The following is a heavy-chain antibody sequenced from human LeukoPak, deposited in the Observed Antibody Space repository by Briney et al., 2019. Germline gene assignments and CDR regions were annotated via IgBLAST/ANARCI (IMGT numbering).Heavy chain of an antibody. Sequence: PSETLSLTCTVSGGSISSYYWSWIRQPPGKGLEWIGYIYYSGSTSYNPSLKSRVTISVDTSKNQFSLKVTSVIAADTALYYCARDNALLWDAFDIWGQGTMVTVSS. J-gene: IGHJ3*02. CDR2: IYYSGST. V-gene: IGHV4-59*12. D-gene: IGHD3-10*01. CDR3: ARDNALLWDAFDI. CDR1: GGSISSYY.